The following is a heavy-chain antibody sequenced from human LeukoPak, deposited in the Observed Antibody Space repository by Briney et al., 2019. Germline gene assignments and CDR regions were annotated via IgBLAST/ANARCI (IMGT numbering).Heavy chain of an antibody. V-gene: IGHV3-30*18. CDR3: AKVPGEFDY. Sequence: PGRSLRLSCAASGFTFSSYGMHWVRQAPGKGLEWVAVISYDGSNKYYADSVKGRFTISRDNSKNTLYLQMNSLRAEDTAVYYCAKVPGEFDYWGQGTLVTVSS. CDR1: GFTFSSYG. CDR2: ISYDGSNK. J-gene: IGHJ4*02.